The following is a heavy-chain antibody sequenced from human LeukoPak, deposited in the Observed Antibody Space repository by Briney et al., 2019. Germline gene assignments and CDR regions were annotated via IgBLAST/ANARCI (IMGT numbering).Heavy chain of an antibody. CDR1: GFTFSSYG. D-gene: IGHD6-13*01. CDR2: ISYDGSNK. CDR3: ALIAAAGTKYGMDV. J-gene: IGHJ6*02. V-gene: IGHV3-30*03. Sequence: GGSLRLSCAASGFTFSSYGMHWVRQAPGKGLEWVAVISYDGSNKYYADSVKGRFTISRDNSKNTLYLQMNSLRAEDTAVYYCALIAAAGTKYGMDVWGQGTTVTVSS.